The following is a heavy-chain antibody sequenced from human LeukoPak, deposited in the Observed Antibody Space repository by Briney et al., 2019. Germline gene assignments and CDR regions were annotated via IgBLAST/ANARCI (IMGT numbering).Heavy chain of an antibody. CDR2: ISGSGGTT. Sequence: GGSLRLSCAASGFIFSRYGMSWVRQAPGKGLKWVSAISGSGGTTYYADSVKGRFTISRDNSKNTLYLQINSLRAEDTALYYCARGGTGTFDYWGQGTLVTVSS. CDR1: GFIFSRYG. V-gene: IGHV3-23*01. CDR3: ARGGTGTFDY. J-gene: IGHJ4*02. D-gene: IGHD1-1*01.